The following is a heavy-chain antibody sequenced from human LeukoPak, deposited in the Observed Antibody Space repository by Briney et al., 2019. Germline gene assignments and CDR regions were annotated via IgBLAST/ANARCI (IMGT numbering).Heavy chain of an antibody. V-gene: IGHV1-2*02. CDR1: GYTFTGYY. Sequence: GASVKVSCKASGYTFTGYYMHWVRQAPGQGLEWMGWINPNSGGTNYAQKFQGRVTMTRDTSISTAYMELSRLRSDDTAVYYCARGCGGSCYYYYYMDVWGKGTTVTISS. J-gene: IGHJ6*03. CDR2: INPNSGGT. D-gene: IGHD2-15*01. CDR3: ARGCGGSCYYYYYMDV.